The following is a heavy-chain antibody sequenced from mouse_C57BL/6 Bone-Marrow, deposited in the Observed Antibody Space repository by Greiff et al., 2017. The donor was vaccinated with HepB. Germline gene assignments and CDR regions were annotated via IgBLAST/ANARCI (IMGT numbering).Heavy chain of an antibody. CDR2: IWSGGST. CDR3: ARIPDGYFSYAMDY. CDR1: GFSLTSYG. D-gene: IGHD2-3*01. Sequence: VKLMESGPGLVQPSQSLSITCPVSGFSLTSYGVHWVRQSPGKGLEWLGVIWSGGSTDYNAAFISRLSISKDNSKSQVFFKMNSLQADDTAIYYCARIPDGYFSYAMDYWGQGTSVTVSS. V-gene: IGHV2-2*01. J-gene: IGHJ4*01.